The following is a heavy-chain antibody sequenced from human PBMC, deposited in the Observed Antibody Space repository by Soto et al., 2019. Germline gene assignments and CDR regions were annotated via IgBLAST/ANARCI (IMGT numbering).Heavy chain of an antibody. CDR1: GYTFTSYG. CDR3: ARDRGLRYFDWASANDAFDI. J-gene: IGHJ3*02. CDR2: ISAYNGNT. D-gene: IGHD3-9*01. V-gene: IGHV1-18*01. Sequence: ASVKVSCKASGYTFTSYGISWVRQAPGQGLEWMGWISAYNGNTNYAQKLQGRVTMTTDTSTSTAYMELRSLRSDDTAVYYCARDRGLRYFDWASANDAFDIWGQGTMVPIS.